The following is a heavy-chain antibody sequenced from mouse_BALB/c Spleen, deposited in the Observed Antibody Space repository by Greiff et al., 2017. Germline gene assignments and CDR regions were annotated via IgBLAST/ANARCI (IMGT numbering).Heavy chain of an antibody. D-gene: IGHD4-1*01. CDR1: GDSITSGY. J-gene: IGHJ3*01. Sequence: EVQRVESGPSLVKPSQTLSLTCSVTGDSITSGYWNWIRKFPGNKLEYMGYISYSGSTYYNPSIKSRISTTRDTSRNQYYLQLNSVTTEDTATYYCARSTGTFFFAYWGQGTLVTVSA. CDR3: ARSTGTFFFAY. V-gene: IGHV3-8*02. CDR2: ISYSGST.